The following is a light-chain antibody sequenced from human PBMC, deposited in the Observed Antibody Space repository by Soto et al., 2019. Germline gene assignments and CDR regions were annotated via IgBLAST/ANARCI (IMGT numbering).Light chain of an antibody. CDR3: QQSYSTPWT. CDR1: QSISSY. CDR2: AAS. V-gene: IGKV1-39*01. Sequence: DIQMTQSASTLSGSLGDRVTITCLASQSISSYLNWYQQKPGKAPKLLIYAASSLQSGVPSRFSGSGSGTDCTLTISSLQPEDVATYYCQQSYSTPWTLGQGTKVDIK. J-gene: IGKJ1*01.